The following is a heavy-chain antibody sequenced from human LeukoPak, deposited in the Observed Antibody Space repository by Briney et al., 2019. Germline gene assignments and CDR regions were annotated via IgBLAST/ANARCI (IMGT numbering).Heavy chain of an antibody. D-gene: IGHD3-3*01. V-gene: IGHV3-49*04. CDR3: TREVWIFGVVNDYFDY. CDR2: IRSKAYGGTT. CDR1: GFTFGDYA. J-gene: IGHJ4*02. Sequence: GGSLRLSCTASGFTFGDYAMSWVRQAPGKGLEWVGFIRSKAYGGTTEYAASVKGRFTISRDDSKSIAYLQMNSLKTEDTAVYYCTREVWIFGVVNDYFDYWGQGTLVTVSS.